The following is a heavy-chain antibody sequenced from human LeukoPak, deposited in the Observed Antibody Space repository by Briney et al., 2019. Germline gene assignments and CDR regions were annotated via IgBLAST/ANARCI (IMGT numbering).Heavy chain of an antibody. CDR2: IYSSGST. J-gene: IGHJ4*02. V-gene: IGHV3-53*01. D-gene: IGHD3-10*01. CDR1: GFTVSSNY. CDR3: ANLPRGDY. Sequence: GGSLRLXCAASGFTVSSNYMTWVRQAPGKGLEWLSIIYSSGSTYYADSVKGRFTISRDNSKSTLYLQMNSLRADDTAVYYCANLPRGDYWGQGTLVTVSS.